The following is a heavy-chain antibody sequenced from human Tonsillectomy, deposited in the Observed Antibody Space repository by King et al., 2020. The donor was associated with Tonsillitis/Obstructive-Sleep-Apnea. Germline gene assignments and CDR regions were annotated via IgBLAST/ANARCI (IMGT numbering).Heavy chain of an antibody. Sequence: VQLPQWGAGLLKPSETLSLTCAVYGGSFSGYYWSWIRQPPGKGLEWIGEINHSGSTNYNPSLKSRVTISVDTSKNQFSLKLSSVTAADTAVYYCARRDNGYYMDVWGKGTTVTVSS. CDR2: INHSGST. J-gene: IGHJ6*03. CDR3: ARRDNGYYMDV. CDR1: GGSFSGYY. D-gene: IGHD2-8*01. V-gene: IGHV4-34*01.